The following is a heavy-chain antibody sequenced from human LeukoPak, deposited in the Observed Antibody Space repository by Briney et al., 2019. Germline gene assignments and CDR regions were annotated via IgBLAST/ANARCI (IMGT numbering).Heavy chain of an antibody. J-gene: IGHJ3*02. CDR3: ARETPSHYAFDI. V-gene: IGHV4-34*01. CDR2: INHSGST. D-gene: IGHD2-15*01. Sequence: IPSETLSLTCAVYGGSFSGYYWGWIRQPPGKGLEWIGEINHSGSTNYNPSLKSRVTISVDTPKNQFSLKLSSVTAADTAVYYCARETPSHYAFDIWGQGTMVTVSS. CDR1: GGSFSGYY.